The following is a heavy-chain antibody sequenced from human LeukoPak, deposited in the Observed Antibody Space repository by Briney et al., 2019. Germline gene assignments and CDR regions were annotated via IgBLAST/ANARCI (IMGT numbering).Heavy chain of an antibody. D-gene: IGHD3-3*01. CDR2: IYPGDSDS. V-gene: IGHV5-51*01. J-gene: IGHJ4*02. Sequence: EESLKISCKGSGSSFTSYWIGWVRQMPGKGLEWMGIIYPGDSDSRYSPSFQGQVTISADKSISSAYLQWSSLKASDTAMYYCARLPVRSGYYYVDYWGQGTLVTVSS. CDR3: ARLPVRSGYYYVDY. CDR1: GSSFTSYW.